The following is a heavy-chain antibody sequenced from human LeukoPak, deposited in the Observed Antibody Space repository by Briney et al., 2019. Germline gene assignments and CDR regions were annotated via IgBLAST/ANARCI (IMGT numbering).Heavy chain of an antibody. CDR2: ISWNSGSI. J-gene: IGHJ4*02. Sequence: GGSLRLSCAASGFTFSSYAMHWVRQAPGKGLEWVSGISWNSGSIGYADSVKGRFTISRDNAKNSLYLQMNSLRAEDTALYYCAKGSSAGYSYGYGIDYWGQGTLVTVSS. CDR3: AKGSSAGYSYGYGIDY. CDR1: GFTFSSYA. V-gene: IGHV3-9*01. D-gene: IGHD5-18*01.